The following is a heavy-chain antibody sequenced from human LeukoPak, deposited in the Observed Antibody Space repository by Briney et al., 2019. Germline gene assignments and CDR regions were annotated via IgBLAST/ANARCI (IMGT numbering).Heavy chain of an antibody. J-gene: IGHJ6*03. CDR2: IIPIFGTA. Sequence: GASVKVSCKVSGGTFSSYAISWVRQAPGQGLEWMGGIIPIFGTANYAQKFQGRVTITADESTSTAYMELSSLRSEDTAVYYCARGTGNIGTPPPYYMDVWGKGTTVTVSS. V-gene: IGHV1-69*13. D-gene: IGHD2/OR15-2a*01. CDR1: GGTFSSYA. CDR3: ARGTGNIGTPPPYYMDV.